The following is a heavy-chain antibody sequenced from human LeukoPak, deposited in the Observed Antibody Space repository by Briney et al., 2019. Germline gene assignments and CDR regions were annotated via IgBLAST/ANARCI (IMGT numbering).Heavy chain of an antibody. J-gene: IGHJ6*04. CDR2: MIPIFGTA. CDR3: ASDIIVVVPAANPYYYYGMDV. V-gene: IGHV1-69*06. CDR1: GGTFTSYA. D-gene: IGHD2-2*01. Sequence: SVKVSCKASGGTFTSYAISWVRQAPGQGLEWMGGMIPIFGTANYAQKFQGRVTIAADKSTSTAYMELSSLRSEDTAVYYCASDIIVVVPAANPYYYYGMDVWGKGTTVTVSS.